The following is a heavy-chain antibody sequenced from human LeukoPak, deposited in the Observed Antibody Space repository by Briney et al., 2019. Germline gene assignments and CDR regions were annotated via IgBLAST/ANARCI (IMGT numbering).Heavy chain of an antibody. J-gene: IGHJ6*02. CDR2: MNPNSGNT. CDR1: GYTFTSYD. D-gene: IGHD6-13*01. V-gene: IGHV1-8*01. Sequence: ASGKVSCKASGYTFTSYDINWVRQATGLGLEWMGWMNPNSGNTGYAQKFQGRVTMTRNTSISTAYMELSSLRSEDTAVYYCARMGDSSLRGLDYYYGMDVWGQGTTVTVSS. CDR3: ARMGDSSLRGLDYYYGMDV.